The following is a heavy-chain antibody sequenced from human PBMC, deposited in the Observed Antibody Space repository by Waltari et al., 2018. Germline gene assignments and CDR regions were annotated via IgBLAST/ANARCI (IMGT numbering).Heavy chain of an antibody. CDR1: GGPISSSY. Sequence: QVQLQESGPGLVKPSETLSLTCTVSGGPISSSYWSWIRPPPGKGLEWLGYIYYSGSTNYNPSLKSRVTISVDTSKNQFSLKLSSVTAADTAVYYCASNRIAARPDAFDIWGQGTMVTVSS. D-gene: IGHD6-6*01. J-gene: IGHJ3*02. CDR2: IYYSGST. CDR3: ASNRIAARPDAFDI. V-gene: IGHV4-59*01.